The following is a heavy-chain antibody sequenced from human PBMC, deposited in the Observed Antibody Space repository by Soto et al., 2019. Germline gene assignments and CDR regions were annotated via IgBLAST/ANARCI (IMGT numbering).Heavy chain of an antibody. CDR2: INPSGGHT. D-gene: IGHD2-21*02. Sequence: QVQLMQSGAEVKKPGASVKVSCKASGNTFTNYYIHWVRQAPGQGLEWMGTINPSGGHTTYAQKFLGRVTVTREPSTSTLYMELTSLRSEDTAVYYCARGGHVVVVTAAFDYWGQGTLVTVSS. J-gene: IGHJ4*02. CDR3: ARGGHVVVVTAAFDY. CDR1: GNTFTNYY. V-gene: IGHV1-46*01.